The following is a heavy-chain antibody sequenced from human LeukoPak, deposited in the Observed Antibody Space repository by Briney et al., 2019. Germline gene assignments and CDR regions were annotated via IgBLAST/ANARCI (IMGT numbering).Heavy chain of an antibody. CDR2: IIHILGIA. J-gene: IGHJ4*02. CDR3: ARVRRTALGEPFDY. CDR1: GGTFTIYA. D-gene: IGHD1-26*01. V-gene: IGHV1-69*04. Sequence: GASVRVSSMESGGTFTIYAISWGRQAPGERGGRVGRIIHILGIANYAQKFQGRVTITADKSTSTAYMYLSSLRSEDTAVYYCARVRRTALGEPFDYWGQGTLVTVSS.